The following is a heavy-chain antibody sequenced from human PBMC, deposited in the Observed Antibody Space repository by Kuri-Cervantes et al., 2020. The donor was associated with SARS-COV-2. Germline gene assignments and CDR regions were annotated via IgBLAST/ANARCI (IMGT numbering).Heavy chain of an antibody. D-gene: IGHD7-27*01. J-gene: IGHJ4*02. V-gene: IGHV3-23*01. CDR2: ISGSGGST. CDR1: GFTFSSYA. CDR3: ARIGELGIPDY. Sequence: GESLKISCAASGFTFSSYAMGWVRQAPGKGLEWVSAISGSGGSTYYADSVKGRFTISRDNSKNTLYLQMNSLRAEDTAAYYCARIGELGIPDYWGQGTLVTDSS.